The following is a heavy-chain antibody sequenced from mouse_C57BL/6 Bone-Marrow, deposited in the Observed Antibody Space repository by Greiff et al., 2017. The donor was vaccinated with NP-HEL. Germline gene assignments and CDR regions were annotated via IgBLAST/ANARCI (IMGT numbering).Heavy chain of an antibody. V-gene: IGHV1-64*01. J-gene: IGHJ2*01. CDR2: IHPNSGST. Sequence: VQLQQSGAELVKPGASVKLSCKASGYTFTSYWMHWVKQRPGQGLEWIGMIHPNSGSTNYNEKFKSKATLTVDKSSSTAYMQLSSLTSEDSAVYYCARHGSSYFDYWGQGTTLTVSS. D-gene: IGHD1-1*01. CDR3: ARHGSSYFDY. CDR1: GYTFTSYW.